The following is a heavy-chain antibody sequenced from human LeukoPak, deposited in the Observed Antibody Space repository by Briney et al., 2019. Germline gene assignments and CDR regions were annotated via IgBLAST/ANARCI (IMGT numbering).Heavy chain of an antibody. CDR3: ARDGDCLMALDY. CDR2: ISSGSTYI. Sequence: GGSLRLSCAGSGFTFSSYSMSWVRQAPGKGLEWVSSISSGSTYIDYADSLKGRFTISRDNAKNSLYLQMSSLRAEDTAVYYCARDGDCLMALDYWGQGTLVTVSS. V-gene: IGHV3-21*01. CDR1: GFTFSSYS. J-gene: IGHJ4*02. D-gene: IGHD2-21*02.